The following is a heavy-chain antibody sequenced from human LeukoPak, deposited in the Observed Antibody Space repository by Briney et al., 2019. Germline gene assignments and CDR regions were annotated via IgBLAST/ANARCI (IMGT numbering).Heavy chain of an antibody. CDR3: ARDRPVAGTGSNWFDP. J-gene: IGHJ5*02. V-gene: IGHV1-46*01. CDR1: GYTFTSYY. CDR2: INPSGGST. Sequence: ASVKVSCKASGYTFTSYYMHWVRQAPGQGLEWMGIINPSGGSTSYAQKFQGRVTMTRDTSTSTVYMELSSLRSEDTAVYYCARDRPVAGTGSNWFDPWGQGTLVTVSS. D-gene: IGHD6-19*01.